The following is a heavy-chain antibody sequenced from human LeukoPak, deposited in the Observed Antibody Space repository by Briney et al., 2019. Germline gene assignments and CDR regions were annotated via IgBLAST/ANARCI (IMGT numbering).Heavy chain of an antibody. CDR1: GFTFDDYA. J-gene: IGHJ4*02. D-gene: IGHD4-17*01. CDR3: AKDAADYGTY. CDR2: ISWNSGSI. Sequence: GGSLRLSCAASGFTFDDYAMHWVRQAPGKGLEWVSGISWNSGSIGYADSVKGRFTISRDNAKNSLYLQMNSLRAEDTALYYCAKDAADYGTYWGQGTLVTVSS. V-gene: IGHV3-9*01.